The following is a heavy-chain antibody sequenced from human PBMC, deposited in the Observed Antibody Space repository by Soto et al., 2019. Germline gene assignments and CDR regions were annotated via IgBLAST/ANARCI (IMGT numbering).Heavy chain of an antibody. CDR3: ARDEGTSDAFDI. V-gene: IGHV3-48*01. J-gene: IGHJ3*02. CDR1: GFSFSNYN. D-gene: IGHD2-2*01. Sequence: EVQLVESGGGLVQPGGSLRLSCAASGFSFSNYNFNWVRRAPGKGLEWVSYISSGSGTIYYADSVKGRFTISRDNAEKSQYLQMNSLRAEDTAVYYCARDEGTSDAFDIWGQGTMVTVSS. CDR2: ISSGSGTI.